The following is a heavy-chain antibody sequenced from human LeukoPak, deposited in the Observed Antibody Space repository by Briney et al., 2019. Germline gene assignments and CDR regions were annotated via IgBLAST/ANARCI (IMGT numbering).Heavy chain of an antibody. CDR2: ISGSGGST. Sequence: GGSLRLSCAASGFTFSSYAMSWVRQAPGKGLEWVSAISGSGGSTYYADSVEGRFTISRDNSKNTLYLQMNSLRAEDTAVYYCAKDSGSSWYEGVDYWGQGTLVTVSS. CDR1: GFTFSSYA. V-gene: IGHV3-23*01. D-gene: IGHD6-13*01. CDR3: AKDSGSSWYEGVDY. J-gene: IGHJ4*02.